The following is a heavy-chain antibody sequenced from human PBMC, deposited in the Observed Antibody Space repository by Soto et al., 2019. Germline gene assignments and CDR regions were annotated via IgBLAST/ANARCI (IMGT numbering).Heavy chain of an antibody. J-gene: IGHJ4*02. CDR1: GGSISSGGYY. CDR3: XXXXXXXXXXXFDY. CDR2: IYYSGST. V-gene: IGHV4-31*03. Sequence: QVQLQESGPGLVKPSQTLSLTCTVSGGSISSGGYYWSWIRQHPGKGLEWIGYIYYSGSTYYNPSLKRRVTISVDTSKNQFSLKLSSVTAADTAVXXXXXXXXXXXXXXFDYWGQGTLVTVSS.